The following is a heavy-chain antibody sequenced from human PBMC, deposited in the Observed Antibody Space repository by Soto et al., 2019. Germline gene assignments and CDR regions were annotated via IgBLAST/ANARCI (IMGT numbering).Heavy chain of an antibody. D-gene: IGHD3-3*01. CDR1: GFTFSSYA. V-gene: IGHV3-23*01. Sequence: EVQLLESGGGLVQPGGSLRLSCAASGFTFSSYAMSWVRQAPGKGLEWVSAISGSGGSTYYADSVKGRFIISRDNSKNTLYLQMNSLRAEDTAVYYCAKGGNYDFWSGYYIHYYYGMDVWGQGTTVTVSS. CDR3: AKGGNYDFWSGYYIHYYYGMDV. J-gene: IGHJ6*02. CDR2: ISGSGGST.